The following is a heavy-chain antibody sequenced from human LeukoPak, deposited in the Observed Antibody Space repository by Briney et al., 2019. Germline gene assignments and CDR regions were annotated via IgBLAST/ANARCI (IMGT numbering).Heavy chain of an antibody. CDR2: ISAYNGNT. D-gene: IGHD2-15*01. V-gene: IGHV1-18*01. Sequence: ASVKVSCKASGYTFTSYGISWVRQAPGQGLEWMGWISAYNGNTNYAQKLQGRVTMTTDTSTSTAYMELRSLRSDDTAVYYCARDPRARYCSGGSCYSNLGYLDYWGQGTLVTVSS. J-gene: IGHJ4*02. CDR3: ARDPRARYCSGGSCYSNLGYLDY. CDR1: GYTFTSYG.